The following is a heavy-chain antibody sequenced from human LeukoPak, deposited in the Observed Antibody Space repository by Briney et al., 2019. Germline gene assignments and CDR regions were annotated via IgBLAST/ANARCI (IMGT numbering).Heavy chain of an antibody. CDR3: ARDPFHYYDSSGYSD. J-gene: IGHJ4*02. V-gene: IGHV1-24*01. D-gene: IGHD3-22*01. Sequence: ASVKVSCKVSGYTLTELSMHWVRQAPGKGLEWMGGFDPEDGETIYAQKFQGRVTMTRDTSISTAYMELSRLRSADTAVYYCARDPFHYYDSSGYSDWGQGALVTVSS. CDR2: FDPEDGET. CDR1: GYTLTELS.